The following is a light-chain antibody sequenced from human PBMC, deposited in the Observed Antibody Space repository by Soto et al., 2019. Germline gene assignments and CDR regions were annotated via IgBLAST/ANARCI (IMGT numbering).Light chain of an antibody. V-gene: IGKV3-20*01. CDR3: QQYGSSPWT. Sequence: EIVLTQSPGTLSLSPGERATLSCRASQSVSSSYLAWYQQKPGQAPRLLIYGASSRATGIPDRFSGSGSGTDLALTISRLEPEDFAVYYCQQYGSSPWTFGQGTKVVIK. CDR2: GAS. J-gene: IGKJ1*01. CDR1: QSVSSSY.